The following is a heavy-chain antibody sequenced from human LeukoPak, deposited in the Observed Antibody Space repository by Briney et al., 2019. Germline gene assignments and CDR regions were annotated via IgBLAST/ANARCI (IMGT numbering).Heavy chain of an antibody. D-gene: IGHD1-26*01. CDR1: GFTFSNYA. CDR2: ISGSSGST. CDR3: AKDRRGTGIVGDYYVDY. J-gene: IGHJ4*02. V-gene: IGHV3-23*01. Sequence: GGSLRLSCAASGFTFSNYAMSWVRQAPGKGLEWVSVISGSSGSTYYADSVKGRFTISRDNFKNTLYLQMNSLRAEDAAIYYCAKDRRGTGIVGDYYVDYWGQXTLVTVSS.